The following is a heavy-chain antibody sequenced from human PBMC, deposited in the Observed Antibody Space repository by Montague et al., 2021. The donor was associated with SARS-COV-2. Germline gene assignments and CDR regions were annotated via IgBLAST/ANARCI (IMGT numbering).Heavy chain of an antibody. CDR3: ARHRANAGSFDI. J-gene: IGHJ3*02. CDR1: GDSISSYL. V-gene: IGHV4-59*05. CDR2: VHYTGTT. Sequence: SETLSLTCTVSGDSISSYLWNWVRQPAGKGLEWIGSVHYTGTTSYNASLKSRLTISVDTSENQFSLKMTSVTASDTAVYYCARHRANAGSFDIWGQGTMVTVSS. D-gene: IGHD1-1*01.